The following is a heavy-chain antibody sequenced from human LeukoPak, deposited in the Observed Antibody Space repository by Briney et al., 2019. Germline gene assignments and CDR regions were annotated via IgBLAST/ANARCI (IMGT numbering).Heavy chain of an antibody. CDR2: MNTNSGNT. Sequence: ASVKVSCKAYGYTFTSYDINWVRQATGQGLEWMGWMNTNSGNTGYAQKFQGRVTMTRNTSISTAYMELSSLRSEDTAVYYCARGYHRYYYGSGRWYNWFDPWGQGTLVTVSS. J-gene: IGHJ5*02. V-gene: IGHV1-8*01. CDR3: ARGYHRYYYGSGRWYNWFDP. CDR1: GYTFTSYD. D-gene: IGHD3-10*01.